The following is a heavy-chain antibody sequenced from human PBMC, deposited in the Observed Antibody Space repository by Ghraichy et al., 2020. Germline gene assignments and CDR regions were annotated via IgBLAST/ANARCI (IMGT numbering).Heavy chain of an antibody. CDR2: ISSSSSSI. CDR1: GLTFSSYS. V-gene: IGHV3-21*01. CDR3: ARNLYGITASYYYYGMDV. Sequence: GGSLRLSCAASGLTFSSYSMNWVRQAPGKGLEWVSSISSSSSSIYYADSLKGRFTISRDNAQNSLYLQMNSLRAEDTALYYCARNLYGITASYYYYGMDVWGQGTTVTVSS. J-gene: IGHJ6*02. D-gene: IGHD1-20*01.